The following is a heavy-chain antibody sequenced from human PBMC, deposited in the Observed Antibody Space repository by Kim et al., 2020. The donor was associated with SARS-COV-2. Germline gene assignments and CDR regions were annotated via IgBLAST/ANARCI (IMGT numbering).Heavy chain of an antibody. CDR1: GGSFSGYY. D-gene: IGHD3-9*01. J-gene: IGHJ5*02. CDR2: INHSGST. Sequence: SETLSLTCAVYGGSFSGYYWSWIRQPPGKGLEWIGEINHSGSTNYNPSLKSRVTISVDTSKNQFSLKLSSVTAADTAVYYCARGARVLRYFDWLGDWFDP. V-gene: IGHV4-34*01. CDR3: ARGARVLRYFDWLGDWFDP.